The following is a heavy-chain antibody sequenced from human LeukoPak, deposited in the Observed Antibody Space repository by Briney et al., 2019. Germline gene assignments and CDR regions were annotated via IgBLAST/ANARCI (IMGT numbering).Heavy chain of an antibody. CDR3: AREALAGKTFPSRWFDP. V-gene: IGHV3-21*01. J-gene: IGHJ5*02. CDR2: ISSSSSYI. CDR1: EFSVGSNY. D-gene: IGHD6-19*01. Sequence: GGSLRLSCAASEFSVGSNYMTWVRQAPGKGLEWVSSISSSSSYIYYADSVKGRFAISRDNAKNSLYLQMNSLRAEDTAVYYCAREALAGKTFPSRWFDPWGQGTLVTVSS.